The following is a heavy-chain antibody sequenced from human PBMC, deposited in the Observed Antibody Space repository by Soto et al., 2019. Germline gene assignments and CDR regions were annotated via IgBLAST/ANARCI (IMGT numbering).Heavy chain of an antibody. CDR1: GGSISSYY. J-gene: IGHJ2*01. D-gene: IGHD4-17*01. CDR3: ARDPYGDYERYFDL. CDR2: IYYSGST. V-gene: IGHV4-59*01. Sequence: QVQLQESGPGLVKPSETLSLTCTVSGGSISSYYWSWIRQPPGKGLEWIGYIYYSGSTNYNPSLKRRVTISVDTSKNQFSLKLSSVTAADTAVYYCARDPYGDYERYFDLWGRGTLVTVSS.